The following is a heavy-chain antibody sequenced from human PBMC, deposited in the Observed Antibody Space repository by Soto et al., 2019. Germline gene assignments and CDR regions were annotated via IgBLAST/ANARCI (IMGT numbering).Heavy chain of an antibody. CDR3: ARDLMGPYGNDFYYYYGMDV. CDR2: IIPILGGP. Sequence: GASVKVSCKASGGTFSRYTIIWVRKAPGQGLEWMGRIIPILGGPNYAQKFQDRLTITADTSTSTTYLELSSLRSEDTAVYYCARDLMGPYGNDFYYYYGMDVWGQGTTVTVSS. D-gene: IGHD1-1*01. J-gene: IGHJ6*02. V-gene: IGHV1-69*08. CDR1: GGTFSRYT.